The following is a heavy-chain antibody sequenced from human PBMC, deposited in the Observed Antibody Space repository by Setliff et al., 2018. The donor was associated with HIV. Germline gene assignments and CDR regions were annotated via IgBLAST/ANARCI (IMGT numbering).Heavy chain of an antibody. CDR2: IYYSGST. D-gene: IGHD2-2*01. J-gene: IGHJ6*02. CDR1: GGSISSYY. Sequence: PSETLSLTCTVSGGSISSYYWSWIRQPPGKGLEWIGYIYYSGSTNYNPSLKSRVTISVDTSKNQFSLKLSSVTAADTAVYYCARDHCSSSGCYEYSYYGMDVWGQGTTVTVSS. CDR3: ARDHCSSSGCYEYSYYGMDV. V-gene: IGHV4-59*01.